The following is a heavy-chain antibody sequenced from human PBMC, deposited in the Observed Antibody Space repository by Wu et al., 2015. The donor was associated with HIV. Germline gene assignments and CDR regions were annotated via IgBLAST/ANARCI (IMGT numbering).Heavy chain of an antibody. D-gene: IGHD6-13*01. CDR1: GHTFTNYH. V-gene: IGHV1-46*01. J-gene: IGHJ4*02. CDR3: TRGLGGIEDH. CDR2: ITSLSGTT. Sequence: QVLLVQSGAEVKKPGASMKVSCKASGHTFTNYHIHWVRQAPGQGLEWMGGITSLSGTTSYAQTFQGRVTITTDESTRTAYMEMNSLRHDDTAVYFCTRGLGGIEDHWGQGTLVTVSS.